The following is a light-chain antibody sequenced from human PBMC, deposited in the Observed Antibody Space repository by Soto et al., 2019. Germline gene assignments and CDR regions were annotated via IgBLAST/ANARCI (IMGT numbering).Light chain of an antibody. CDR1: QSVCSF. V-gene: IGKV3-11*01. CDR2: DTS. CDR3: QQRNSWPPTFT. Sequence: EIVLTQSPATLSLSPGERATLSCRAIQSVCSFLAWYQQKPGQAPRLLIYDTSIRATGIPARFSGSGFGTDFTLTISSLEPEDFAVYYCQQRNSWPPTFTFGQGTRLEIK. J-gene: IGKJ5*01.